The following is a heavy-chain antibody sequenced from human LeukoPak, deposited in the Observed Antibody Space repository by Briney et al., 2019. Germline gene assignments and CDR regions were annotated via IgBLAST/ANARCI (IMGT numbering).Heavy chain of an antibody. CDR3: ARRDIVVVPAAPNLYYMDV. CDR2: IYTSGST. CDR1: GGSFSGYY. J-gene: IGHJ6*03. Sequence: SETLSLTCAVSGGSFSGYYWSWIRQPPGKGLEWIGRIYTSGSTNYNPSLKSPVTMSVDTSKNQFSLKLSSVTAADTAVYYCARRDIVVVPAAPNLYYMDVWGKGTTVTVSS. V-gene: IGHV4-4*07. D-gene: IGHD2-2*01.